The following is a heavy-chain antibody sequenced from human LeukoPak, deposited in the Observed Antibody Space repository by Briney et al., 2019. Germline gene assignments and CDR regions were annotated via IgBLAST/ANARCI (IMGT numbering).Heavy chain of an antibody. J-gene: IGHJ5*02. CDR3: ARHDPGQYCSGGSCYYNCFDP. V-gene: IGHV4-59*08. Sequence: SETLPLTRTVTVGTNRSYLWTWIRQPPGKGLAWIGYIYYSGSTNYNPSLNSQGTISLDKCKNQYSLKLSSETAADTAVYYFARHDPGQYCSGGSCYYNCFDPWGQGTLVTVSS. CDR2: IYYSGST. D-gene: IGHD2-15*01. CDR1: VGTNRSYL.